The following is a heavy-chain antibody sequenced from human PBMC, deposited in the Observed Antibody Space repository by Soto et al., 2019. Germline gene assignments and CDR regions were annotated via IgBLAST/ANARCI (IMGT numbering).Heavy chain of an antibody. CDR2: ISSSSSYI. D-gene: IGHD2-2*01. CDR3: ARSLLCSSTSCYYGMDV. J-gene: IGHJ6*02. V-gene: IGHV3-21*01. Sequence: GGSLRLSCAASGFTFSSYSMNWVRQAPGKGLEWVSSISSSSSYIYYADSVKGRFTISRDNAKNSLYLQMNSLRAEDTAVYYCARSLLCSSTSCYYGMDVWGQGTTVTVSS. CDR1: GFTFSSYS.